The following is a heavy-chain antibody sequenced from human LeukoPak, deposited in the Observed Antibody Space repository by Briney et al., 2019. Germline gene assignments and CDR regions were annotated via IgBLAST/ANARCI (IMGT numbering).Heavy chain of an antibody. CDR1: GGTFSSYA. V-gene: IGHV1-69*13. D-gene: IGHD2-2*01. Sequence: SVKVSCKASGGTFSSYAISWVRQAPGQGLEWMGGIIPIFGTANYAQKFQGRVTITADESTSTAYMELSSLRSEDTAVYYCARSGTDIVVVPAAMGAFDIWGQGTMVTVSS. J-gene: IGHJ3*02. CDR3: ARSGTDIVVVPAAMGAFDI. CDR2: IIPIFGTA.